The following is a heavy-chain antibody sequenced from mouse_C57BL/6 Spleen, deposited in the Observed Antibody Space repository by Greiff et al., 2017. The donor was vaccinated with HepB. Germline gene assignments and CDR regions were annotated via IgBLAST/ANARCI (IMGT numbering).Heavy chain of an antibody. CDR2: ISYDGSN. D-gene: IGHD1-1*01. Sequence: VQLKESGPGLVKPSQSLSLTCSVTGYSITSGYYWNWIRQFPGNKLEWMGYISYDGSNNYNPSLKNRISITRDTSKNQFFLKLNSVTTEDTATYYCAREGDYYGSFYAMDYWGQGTSVTVSS. CDR3: AREGDYYGSFYAMDY. V-gene: IGHV3-6*01. CDR1: GYSITSGYY. J-gene: IGHJ4*01.